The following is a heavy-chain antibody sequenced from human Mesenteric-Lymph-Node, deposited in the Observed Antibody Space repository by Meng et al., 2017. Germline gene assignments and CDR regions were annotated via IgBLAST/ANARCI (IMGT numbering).Heavy chain of an antibody. V-gene: IGHV4-34*01. CDR1: GGSFSGYY. Sequence: RQWGAGLLKHSETLSPPCAVYGGSFSGYYWSWIRQPPGKGLEWIGEINHSGSTNYNPSLKSRVTISVDTSKNQFSLKLSSVTAADTAVYYCARGCGIVVGRGYYFDYWGQGTLVTVSS. D-gene: IGHD3-22*01. CDR2: INHSGST. J-gene: IGHJ4*02. CDR3: ARGCGIVVGRGYYFDY.